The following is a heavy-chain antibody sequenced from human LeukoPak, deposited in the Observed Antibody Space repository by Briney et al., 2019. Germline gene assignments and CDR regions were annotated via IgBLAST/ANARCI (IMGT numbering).Heavy chain of an antibody. CDR2: INHSGST. V-gene: IGHV4-34*01. CDR3: ARARGPPRYDILTGYYRGVVYFDY. Sequence: PSETLSLTCAVYGGSFSGYYWSWIRQPPGKGLEWIGEINHSGSTNYNPSLKSRVTISVDTSKNQFSLRLSSVTAADTAVYYCARARGPPRYDILTGYYRGVVYFDYWGRGTLVTVSS. CDR1: GGSFSGYY. J-gene: IGHJ4*02. D-gene: IGHD3-9*01.